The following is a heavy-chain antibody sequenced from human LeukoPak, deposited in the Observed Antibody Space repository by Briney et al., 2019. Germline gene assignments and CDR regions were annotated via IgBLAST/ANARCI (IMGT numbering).Heavy chain of an antibody. V-gene: IGHV3-53*01. J-gene: IGHJ6*02. Sequence: PGGSLRLSCAVSGFPVSSNYMSWVRQAPGKGLEWVSVIYSGGSTYYADSVKGRFTISRDNSKNTLYLQMNSLRAEDTAVYYCARELGYCSGASCYFKYYGMDVWGQGTTVTVFS. CDR2: IYSGGST. CDR3: ARELGYCSGASCYFKYYGMDV. CDR1: GFPVSSNY. D-gene: IGHD2-15*01.